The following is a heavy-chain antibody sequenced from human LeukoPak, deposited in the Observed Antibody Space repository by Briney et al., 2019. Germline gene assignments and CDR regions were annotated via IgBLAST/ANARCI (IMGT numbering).Heavy chain of an antibody. D-gene: IGHD6-19*01. Sequence: PGGSLRLSCAASGFTFSSYAMSWVRQAPGKGLEGVSTISGSGGSTYYAESVKGRFTISRDNSKNTLYLQMNSLRAEDTAVYYCAKDGYSSGPGYFDYWGQGTLVTVSS. CDR3: AKDGYSSGPGYFDY. J-gene: IGHJ4*02. CDR1: GFTFSSYA. CDR2: ISGSGGST. V-gene: IGHV3-23*01.